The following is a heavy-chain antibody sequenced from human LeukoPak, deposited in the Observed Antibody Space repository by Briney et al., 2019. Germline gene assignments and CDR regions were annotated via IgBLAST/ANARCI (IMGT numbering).Heavy chain of an antibody. V-gene: IGHV4-59*01. J-gene: IGHJ6*02. CDR3: ARDFGAMSAHIDV. D-gene: IGHD3-3*01. CDR1: GASISNSY. Sequence: PSETLSLTCTVSGASISNSYLSWIRQPPGKGLEWIGYISYIGSTNYNPSLKSRVIISVDTSKNQFSLRLSSVTAADTAVYFCARDFGAMSAHIDVWGQGTTVTVSS. CDR2: ISYIGST.